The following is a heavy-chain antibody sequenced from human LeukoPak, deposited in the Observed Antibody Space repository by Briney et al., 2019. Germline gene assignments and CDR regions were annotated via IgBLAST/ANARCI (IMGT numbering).Heavy chain of an antibody. CDR1: VGSISSGNW. Sequence: SETLSLTCAVSVGSISSGNWWSWVRQSPGKGLEWIGEVYIHGTPNYNPSLKSRVTISADTFKNHFSLKLTSVTAADTAVYYCATAPILRGEAGEQYKYGMDVWGQGTTVFVSS. CDR2: VYIHGTP. CDR3: ATAPILRGEAGEQYKYGMDV. D-gene: IGHD2-2*02. J-gene: IGHJ6*02. V-gene: IGHV4-4*02.